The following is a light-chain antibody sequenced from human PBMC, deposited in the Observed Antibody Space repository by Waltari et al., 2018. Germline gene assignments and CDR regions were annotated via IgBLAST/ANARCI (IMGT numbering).Light chain of an antibody. CDR1: TGAAKRSSE. CDR2: ITN. CDR3: LLYYGGAGV. V-gene: IGLV7-43*01. J-gene: IGLJ3*02. Sequence: QTVETQEPSLTVSPGGTVTLNCDSSTGAAKRSSEPNCFQPKPRQEPMPLIYITNNKPSWTPSRCSGSLLGVKASLTLSGVHPEDDAEYSCLLYYGGAGVFGGGTKLTVV.